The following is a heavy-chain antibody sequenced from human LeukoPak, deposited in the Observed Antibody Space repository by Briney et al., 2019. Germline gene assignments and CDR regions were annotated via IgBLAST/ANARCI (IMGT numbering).Heavy chain of an antibody. D-gene: IGHD6-19*01. V-gene: IGHV4-61*02. CDR1: GDSISSGSYY. CDR2: IYSSGST. CDR3: ARPMYSSGWYNY. J-gene: IGHJ4*02. Sequence: SETLSLTCSVSGDSISSGSYYWSWIRQPAGKGLEWIGRIYSSGSTNYNPSLKSRVTISVGTSKNQFSLKLSSVTAADTAVYYCARPMYSSGWYNYWGQGTLVTVSS.